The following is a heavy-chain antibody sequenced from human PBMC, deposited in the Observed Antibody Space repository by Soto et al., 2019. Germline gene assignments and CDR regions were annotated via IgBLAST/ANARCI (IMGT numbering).Heavy chain of an antibody. D-gene: IGHD3-3*01. J-gene: IGHJ6*03. CDR2: ISGSGGST. Sequence: GGSLRLSCAASGFTFSSYAMSWVRQAPGKGLERVSAISGSGGSTYYADSVKGRFTISRDNSKNTLYLQMNSLRAEVTAVYYCAKLRVSSTIFGVAYYYFYMDVWGKGTTVTVSS. CDR1: GFTFSSYA. V-gene: IGHV3-23*01. CDR3: AKLRVSSTIFGVAYYYFYMDV.